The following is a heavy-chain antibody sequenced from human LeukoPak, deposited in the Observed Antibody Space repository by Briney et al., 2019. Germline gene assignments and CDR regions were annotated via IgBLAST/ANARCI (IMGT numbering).Heavy chain of an antibody. Sequence: ASVKVSCKASGYTFTSYHITWVRQAPGQGLEWMGWINTNTGNPTYAQGFTGRFVFSLDTSVSTAYLQISSLKAEDTAVYYCARESPDPFLGATSDYWGQGTLVTVSS. CDR2: INTNTGNP. J-gene: IGHJ4*02. D-gene: IGHD1-26*01. V-gene: IGHV7-4-1*02. CDR3: ARESPDPFLGATSDY. CDR1: GYTFTSYH.